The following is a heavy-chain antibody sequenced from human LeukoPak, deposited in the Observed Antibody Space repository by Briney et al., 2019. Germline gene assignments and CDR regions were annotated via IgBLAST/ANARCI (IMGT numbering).Heavy chain of an antibody. D-gene: IGHD5-24*01. CDR1: GFTFSSYD. CDR2: TSSDENNK. CDR3: AKEGRWLQLGGAFDI. V-gene: IGHV3-30*18. J-gene: IGHJ3*02. Sequence: GGSLRLSCAASGFTFSSYDMHWVRQAPGKGLEWVSVTSSDENNKYYADSVKGRFTISRDNSKNTLYLQMSSLRPEDTAVYYCAKEGRWLQLGGAFDIWGQGTMVTVSS.